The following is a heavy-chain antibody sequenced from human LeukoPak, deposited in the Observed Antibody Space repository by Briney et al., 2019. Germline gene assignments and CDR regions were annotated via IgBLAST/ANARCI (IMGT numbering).Heavy chain of an antibody. Sequence: EASETLSLTCTVSGYSISSGYYWGWIRQPPGKGLEWIGSIYHSGSTYYNPSLKSRVTISVDTSKNQFSLKLSSVTAADTAVYYCAREVNSEAAFDIWGQGTMVTVSS. J-gene: IGHJ3*02. D-gene: IGHD1-14*01. CDR2: IYHSGST. CDR1: GYSISSGYY. V-gene: IGHV4-38-2*02. CDR3: AREVNSEAAFDI.